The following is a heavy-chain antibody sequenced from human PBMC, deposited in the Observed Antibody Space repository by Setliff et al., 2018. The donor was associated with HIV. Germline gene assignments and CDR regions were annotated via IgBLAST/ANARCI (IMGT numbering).Heavy chain of an antibody. D-gene: IGHD1-1*01. V-gene: IGHV4-4*07. CDR3: ARTTILQEAFDL. CDR1: TDSISNSH. CDR2: IFGSGTT. J-gene: IGHJ3*01. Sequence: PSETLSLTCSVSTDSISNSHWSWMRQTAGKGLEWIGRIFGSGTTHYNPSLESRVTMSIDTAKKQFFLRLNSVTAADTAVYFCARTTILQEAFDLWGQGTMVTVSS.